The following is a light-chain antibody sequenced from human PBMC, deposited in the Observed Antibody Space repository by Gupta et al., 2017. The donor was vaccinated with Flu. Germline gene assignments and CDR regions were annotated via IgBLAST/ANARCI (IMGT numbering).Light chain of an antibody. V-gene: IGKV4-1*01. J-gene: IGKJ2*01. CDR3: QQYYWTMHT. CDR2: WAS. CDR1: QSVLYSSNNKNS. Sequence: IVITQSPDSLAVSLVERATINCKSSQSVLYSSNNKNSLAWYQQKPGPPPKLLIDWASTRESGVHDRCSGSGSGKDSTLTIRRVQAEDVAVYYGQQYYWTMHTFGQGTKVEI.